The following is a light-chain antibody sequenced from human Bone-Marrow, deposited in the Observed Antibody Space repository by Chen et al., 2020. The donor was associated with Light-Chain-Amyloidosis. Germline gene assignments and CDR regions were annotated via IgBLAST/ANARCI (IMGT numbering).Light chain of an antibody. CDR3: QQYGNSPLYT. CDR1: RRISPVY. J-gene: IGKJ2*01. V-gene: IGKV3-20*01. Sequence: EIVLTQSPGTLSLSPGDRATLSCRASRRISPVYLAWYQQKPGQAPRLLISGTSNRATDIPDRFSGSGSGTEFSLTITRLEPEDFAVYFCQQYGNSPLYTFGQGTKVEI. CDR2: GTS.